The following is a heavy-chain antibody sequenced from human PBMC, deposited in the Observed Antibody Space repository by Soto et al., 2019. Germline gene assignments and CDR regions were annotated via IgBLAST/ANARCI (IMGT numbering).Heavy chain of an antibody. J-gene: IGHJ4*02. D-gene: IGHD4-17*01. V-gene: IGHV4-4*02. CDR3: ARSEATVLDY. Sequence: QVQLQESGPGLVKPSGTLSLTCTVSGDSMSISNWWNWVRQPPGKGLEWIGEAHHSGRTNYNPSLXGXVXIXXDRSKNQFSLKLNSVTAADTAMYSCARSEATVLDYWGQGTLVTVSS. CDR2: AHHSGRT. CDR1: GDSMSISNW.